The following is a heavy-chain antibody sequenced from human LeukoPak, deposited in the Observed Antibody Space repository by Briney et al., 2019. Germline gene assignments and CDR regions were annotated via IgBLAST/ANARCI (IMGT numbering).Heavy chain of an antibody. CDR1: GGSISTYY. D-gene: IGHD1-14*01. V-gene: IGHV4-59*01. CDR3: ARLTKRNDAFTI. J-gene: IGHJ3*02. Sequence: SETLSLTCTVSGGSISTYYWSWIRQPPGKGLEWIGYIYYSGSTNYNPSLKSRLTISVDTSKNQFSLKLTSVTTADTAVYYCARLTKRNDAFTIWGQGTMVTVSS. CDR2: IYYSGST.